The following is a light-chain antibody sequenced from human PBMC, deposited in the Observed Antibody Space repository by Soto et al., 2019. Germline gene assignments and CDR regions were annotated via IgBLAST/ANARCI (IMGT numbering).Light chain of an antibody. CDR3: QQLFDSPIT. CDR2: AAS. J-gene: IGKJ5*01. CDR1: QVIITS. Sequence: IHMTHSPPSLSLSVLYRVTITCHASQVIITSLAWYQVKPGKAPKLLIYAASTLESGVPSRFSATVSGTEFSLTITSLQPEDFATYYCQQLFDSPITFGQGTRLEIK. V-gene: IGKV1-9*01.